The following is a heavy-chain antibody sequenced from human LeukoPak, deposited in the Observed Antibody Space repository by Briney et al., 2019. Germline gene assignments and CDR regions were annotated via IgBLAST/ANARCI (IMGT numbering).Heavy chain of an antibody. CDR3: TTELRWELQTNY. Sequence: PGGSLRLSCTASGFTFGDYAMSWFRQAPGKGLEWVGRIRSRTDGGTTDYAAPVTGRFTISRDDSKNTLYLQMNSLKTEDTAVYYCTTELRWELQTNYWGQGTLVTVSS. D-gene: IGHD4-23*01. CDR1: GFTFGDYA. V-gene: IGHV3-15*01. J-gene: IGHJ4*02. CDR2: IRSRTDGGTT.